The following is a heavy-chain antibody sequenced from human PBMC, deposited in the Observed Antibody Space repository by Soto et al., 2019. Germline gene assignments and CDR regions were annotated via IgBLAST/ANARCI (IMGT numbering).Heavy chain of an antibody. V-gene: IGHV3-30*18. Sequence: QVQLVESGGGVVQPGRSLRLSCAASGFTFSRHGMHWVRQAPGKGLECVAVVSYDGNNKYYADSVKGRFTISRDNSKNKLYLQMSSLRHEDTAVYYCAKDRGIAVAADYYYGMDVWGQGTTVTVSS. CDR3: AKDRGIAVAADYYYGMDV. J-gene: IGHJ6*02. CDR1: GFTFSRHG. CDR2: VSYDGNNK. D-gene: IGHD6-19*01.